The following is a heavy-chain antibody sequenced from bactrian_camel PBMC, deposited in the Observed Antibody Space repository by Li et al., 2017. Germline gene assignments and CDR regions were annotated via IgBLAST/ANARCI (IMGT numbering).Heavy chain of an antibody. CDR1: GFLYGGNC. Sequence: DVQLVESGGGSIQAGGSLRLSCVVSGFLYGGNCLGWLRQAPGKEREGIAAVSPGGVSSVYADSVKGRFTASLNAVTNTLYLQMNGLRPEDTAIYYCAADGGSGGYCYTSLRGSRYNYWGQGTQVTVS. CDR2: VSPGGVSS. J-gene: IGHJ4*01. CDR3: AADGGSGGYCYTSLRGSRYNY. V-gene: IGHV3S31*01. D-gene: IGHD2*01.